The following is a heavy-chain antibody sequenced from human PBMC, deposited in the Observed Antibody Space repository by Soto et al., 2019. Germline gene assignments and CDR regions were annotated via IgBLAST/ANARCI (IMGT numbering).Heavy chain of an antibody. Sequence: GGSLRLSCAASGFTFSGYSMNWVRQAPGKGLEWVSSISSSSSYIYYADSVKGRFTISRDNAKNSLYLQMNSLRAEDTAVYYCARAAIVGATSYGMDVWGQGTTVTVSS. CDR1: GFTFSGYS. J-gene: IGHJ6*02. V-gene: IGHV3-21*01. CDR3: ARAAIVGATSYGMDV. CDR2: ISSSSSYI. D-gene: IGHD1-26*01.